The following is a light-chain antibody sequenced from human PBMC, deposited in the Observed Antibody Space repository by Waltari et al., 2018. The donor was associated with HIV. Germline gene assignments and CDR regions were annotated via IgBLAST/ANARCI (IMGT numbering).Light chain of an antibody. V-gene: IGLV1-47*01. Sequence: QSVVTQPPSASGTPGQRVTISCSGGSSNIGRNFVYWYQQFPGKAPQLLIYRDNQRPSGVPDRCSGSKSGTSASRASSGLQSDDEASYHCATWEDSLGGYVVFGGGTKLTVL. CDR3: ATWEDSLGGYVV. CDR1: SSNIGRNF. J-gene: IGLJ2*01. CDR2: RDN.